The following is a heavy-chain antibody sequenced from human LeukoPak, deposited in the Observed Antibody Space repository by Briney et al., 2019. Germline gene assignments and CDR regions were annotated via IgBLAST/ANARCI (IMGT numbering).Heavy chain of an antibody. CDR1: GFIFSSYA. J-gene: IGHJ4*02. D-gene: IGHD6-19*01. V-gene: IGHV3-23*01. CDR2: INDSGGTT. Sequence: QPGGSLRLSCAASGFIFSSYAMSWVRQAPGKGLEWVSGINDSGGTTFYADSVKGRITISRDNSKNTVYVQMNSLRGEDTGVYYCARALYSAGWYSDYWGQGTLVTVSS. CDR3: ARALYSAGWYSDY.